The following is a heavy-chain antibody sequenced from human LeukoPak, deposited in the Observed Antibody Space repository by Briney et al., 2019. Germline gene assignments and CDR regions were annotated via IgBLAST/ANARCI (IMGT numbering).Heavy chain of an antibody. CDR1: GFTFSDYY. V-gene: IGHV3-11*01. D-gene: IGHD3-22*01. J-gene: IGHJ4*02. CDR2: ISSSGSTI. Sequence: GGSLRLSCAASGFTFSDYYMSWIRQAPGKGLEWVSYISSSGSTIYYADSVKGRFTISRDNAKNSLYLQMNSLRAEDTAVYYCARCDSSGYYCGFFDYWGQGTLVTVSS. CDR3: ARCDSSGYYCGFFDY.